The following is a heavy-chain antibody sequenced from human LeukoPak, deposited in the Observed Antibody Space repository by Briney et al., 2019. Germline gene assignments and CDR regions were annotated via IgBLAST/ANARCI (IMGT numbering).Heavy chain of an antibody. D-gene: IGHD2-8*01. CDR3: ARHVWDGMEV. CDR1: GGSISSYY. V-gene: IGHV4-59*08. CDR2: IYYSGST. J-gene: IGHJ6*01. Sequence: SETLSLICTVSGGSISSYYWSWIRQPPGKGLEWIGYIYYSGSTNYNPSLKSRVTISVDTSENQFSLKLSSVTAADTAVYYCARHVWDGMEVRGQGTTVTVSS.